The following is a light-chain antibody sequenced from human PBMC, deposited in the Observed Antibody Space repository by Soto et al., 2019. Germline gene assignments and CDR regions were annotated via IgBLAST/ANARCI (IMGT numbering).Light chain of an antibody. CDR2: DAS. J-gene: IGKJ2*03. CDR1: QDIKNH. CDR3: QQYGNLPYS. Sequence: DIQMTQSPSSLSASVGDRLTITCHASQDIKNHLNWYQQKPGKVPNLVIYDASNLETGVPSRFSGSGSETDFTRTISSLQPEDIATYYFQQYGNLPYSFGQGTRLEIK. V-gene: IGKV1-33*01.